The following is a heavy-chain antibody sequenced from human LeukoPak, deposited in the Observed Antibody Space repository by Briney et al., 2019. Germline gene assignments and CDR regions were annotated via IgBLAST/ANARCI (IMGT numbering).Heavy chain of an antibody. CDR1: GFTFDDYA. J-gene: IGHJ4*02. D-gene: IGHD3-3*01. CDR3: AKGPYYDFWSGPDY. CDR2: ISWISASI. Sequence: GGSLRLSCAASGFTFDDYAMHWVRQAPGKGLEWVSGISWISASIGYADSVKGRFTISRDNAKNSLYLQMNSLRAEDTALYYCAKGPYYDFWSGPDYWGQGTLVT. V-gene: IGHV3-9*01.